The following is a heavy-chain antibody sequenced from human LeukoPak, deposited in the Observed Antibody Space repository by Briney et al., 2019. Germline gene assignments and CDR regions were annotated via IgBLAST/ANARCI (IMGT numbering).Heavy chain of an antibody. CDR1: GFSFTTYW. CDR3: ARAGGYYYGHYFDY. Sequence: GGSLRLSCAASGFSFTTYWMSWVRQAQGKGLEWVANINQDGTGKYYVDSVKGRFTISRDNAKNSLYLQMNSLRAEDTAVYYCARAGGYYYGHYFDYWGQGTLVTVSS. V-gene: IGHV3-7*01. D-gene: IGHD3-22*01. CDR2: INQDGTGK. J-gene: IGHJ4*02.